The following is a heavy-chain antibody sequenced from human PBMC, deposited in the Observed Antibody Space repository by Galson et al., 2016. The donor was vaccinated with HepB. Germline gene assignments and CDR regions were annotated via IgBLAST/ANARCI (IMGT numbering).Heavy chain of an antibody. J-gene: IGHJ4*02. CDR1: GDSLTRYS. V-gene: IGHV4-59*01. Sequence: SETLSLTCTVSGDSLTRYSWSRIRQPPGKRLEWIGYVSYNRGTNYNPSLKSRVNMSLDTSKNQFSLKLTSVTAANTAFYYCARVYFDFWSLNRQGPFDFWGQGTLVTVSS. CDR2: VSYNRGT. D-gene: IGHD3-3*01. CDR3: ARVYFDFWSLNRQGPFDF.